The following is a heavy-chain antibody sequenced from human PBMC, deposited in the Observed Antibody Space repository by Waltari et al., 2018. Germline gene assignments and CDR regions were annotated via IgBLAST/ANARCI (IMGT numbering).Heavy chain of an antibody. V-gene: IGHV3-30-3*01. Sequence: QVQLVESGGGVVQPGRSLRVSCAASGFTFNSHAMHWVRQAPGKGLEWVSVISYGGNIKYYAGSVKGRFTISRDNSKNTLYLQMNDLRSDDTAVYFCARDSGYSVAWSVGDYWGQGTLVTVSS. CDR3: ARDSGYSVAWSVGDY. D-gene: IGHD6-19*01. CDR1: GFTFNSHA. J-gene: IGHJ4*02. CDR2: ISYGGNIK.